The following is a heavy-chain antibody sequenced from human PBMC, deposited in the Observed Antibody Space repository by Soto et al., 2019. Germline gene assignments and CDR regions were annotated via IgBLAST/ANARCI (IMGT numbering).Heavy chain of an antibody. CDR3: ARGYYDFWSGYYISPYGMDV. CDR1: GFTFSDYY. J-gene: IGHJ6*02. D-gene: IGHD3-3*01. V-gene: IGHV3-11*01. Sequence: RLSCAVSGFTFSDYYMSWIRQAPGKGLEWVSYISSRGSSIYYADSVKGRFTISRDNAKNSLYLQMNVLRAEDTAVYYCARGYYDFWSGYYISPYGMDVWGQGTTVTVSS. CDR2: ISSRGSSI.